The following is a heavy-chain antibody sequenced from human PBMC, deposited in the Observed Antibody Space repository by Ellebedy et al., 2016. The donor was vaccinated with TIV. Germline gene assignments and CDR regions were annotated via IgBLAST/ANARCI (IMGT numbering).Heavy chain of an antibody. CDR3: ARGDGSSGWYFDY. J-gene: IGHJ4*02. D-gene: IGHD6-19*01. CDR2: INQNGSKI. V-gene: IGHV3-7*01. Sequence: GGSLRLXXAGSGFTFANYWMNWVRQAPGKGLEWVANINQNGSKIYYVDSVKGRFTISRDNAKNSVSLQMNSLRVEDTAVYYCARGDGSSGWYFDYWGQGTLVTVSS. CDR1: GFTFANYW.